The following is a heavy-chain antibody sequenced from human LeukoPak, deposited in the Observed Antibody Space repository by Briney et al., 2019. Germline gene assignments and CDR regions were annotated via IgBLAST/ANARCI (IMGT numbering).Heavy chain of an antibody. D-gene: IGHD3-10*01. CDR1: GGSFSGYY. CDR3: AREYTMVRGVIITGWFDP. V-gene: IGHV4-34*01. CDR2: INHSGST. J-gene: IGHJ5*02. Sequence: KPSETLSLTCAVYGGSFSGYYWSWIRQPPGEGLGWIGEINHSGSTNYNPSLKSRVTISVDTSKNQFSLKLSSVTAADTAVYYCAREYTMVRGVIITGWFDPWGQGTLVTVSS.